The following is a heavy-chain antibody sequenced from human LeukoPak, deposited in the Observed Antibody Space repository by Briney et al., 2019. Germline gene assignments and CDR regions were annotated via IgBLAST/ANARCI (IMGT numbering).Heavy chain of an antibody. J-gene: IGHJ4*02. D-gene: IGHD6-6*01. CDR2: INPNSGGT. CDR3: ARKYSSWGYFDY. V-gene: IGHV1-2*02. CDR1: GYTFTGYY. Sequence: ASVKVSCKASGYTFTGYYMHWVRQAPGQGLEWMGWINPNSGGTNYAQKFQGRVTMTRDTSISTAYMELSRLRSDGTAVYYCARKYSSWGYFDYWGQGTLVTVSS.